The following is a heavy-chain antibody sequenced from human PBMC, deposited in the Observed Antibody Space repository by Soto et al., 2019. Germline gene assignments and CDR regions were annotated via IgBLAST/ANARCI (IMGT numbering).Heavy chain of an antibody. D-gene: IGHD3-10*01. V-gene: IGHV4-59*01. CDR1: GGSISSYY. CDR2: IYYSGST. J-gene: IGHJ5*02. Sequence: PSETLSLTCTVSGGSISSYYCSWIRQPPGKGLEWIGYIYYSGSTNYNPSLKSRVTISVDTSKNQFSLKLSSVTAADTAVYYCARLAGYGSGFKWFDPWGQGTLVTVSS. CDR3: ARLAGYGSGFKWFDP.